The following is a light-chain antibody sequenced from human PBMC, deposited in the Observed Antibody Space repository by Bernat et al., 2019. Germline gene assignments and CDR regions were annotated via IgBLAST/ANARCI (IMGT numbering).Light chain of an antibody. CDR1: QSVNTY. J-gene: IGKJ5*01. Sequence: EVVLTQSPATLSLSPGETATLSCRASQSVNTYLAWYQQKPGQAPRLLIYDVSYRATGIPGRFSGSGSGTDFTLTISSLEAEDFAMYYCQQRSDWITFGQGTRLEI. CDR3: QQRSDWIT. V-gene: IGKV3-11*01. CDR2: DVS.